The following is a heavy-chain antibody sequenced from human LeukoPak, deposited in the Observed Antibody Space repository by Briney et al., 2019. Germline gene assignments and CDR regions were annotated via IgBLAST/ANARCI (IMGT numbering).Heavy chain of an antibody. Sequence: SETLSLTCAGSRGSLSSGGYSWSWLRQPPGKGLEWIGYMYHSGRTYYNPSLKSRVTISLDTSKHHFSLKLSSVTAADTAVYYCARSVVRGVIRVRSWLDPWGQGTQVTVSS. CDR3: ARSVVRGVIRVRSWLDP. CDR2: MYHSGRT. D-gene: IGHD3-10*01. V-gene: IGHV4-30-2*01. J-gene: IGHJ5*02. CDR1: RGSLSSGGYS.